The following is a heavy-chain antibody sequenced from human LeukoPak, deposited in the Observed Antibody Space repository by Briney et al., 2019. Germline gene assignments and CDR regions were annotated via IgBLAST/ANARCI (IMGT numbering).Heavy chain of an antibody. CDR2: INTDGSST. CDR3: ARYSGSYSFEY. V-gene: IGHV3-74*01. Sequence: PGGSLRLSCAASGFTFSSYWMHWVRQAPGKGLVWVSRINTDGSSTTYADSVKGRFTISRDNAKNTLYLQMNSLRVEDTAVYFCARYSGSYSFEYWGQGTLVTVSS. CDR1: GFTFSSYW. D-gene: IGHD1-26*01. J-gene: IGHJ4*02.